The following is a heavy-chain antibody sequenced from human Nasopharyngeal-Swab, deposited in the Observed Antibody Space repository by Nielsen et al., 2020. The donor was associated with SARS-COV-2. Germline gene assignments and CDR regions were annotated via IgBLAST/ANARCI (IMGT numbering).Heavy chain of an antibody. J-gene: IGHJ6*02. Sequence: GESLKISCAASGFTFSDYYMSWIRQAPGKGLEWVLYISSSGSTIYYADSVKGRFTISRDNAKNSLYLQMNSLRAEDTAVYYCASLLWFGELPSDYYYYGMDVWGQGTTVTVSS. CDR1: GFTFSDYY. D-gene: IGHD3-10*01. V-gene: IGHV3-11*04. CDR2: ISSSGSTI. CDR3: ASLLWFGELPSDYYYYGMDV.